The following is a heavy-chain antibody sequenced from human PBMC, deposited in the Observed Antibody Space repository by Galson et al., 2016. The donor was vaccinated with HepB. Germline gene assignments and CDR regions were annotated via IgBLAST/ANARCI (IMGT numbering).Heavy chain of an antibody. CDR3: GRGAYFGMDV. J-gene: IGHJ6*02. Sequence: SLRLSCAASGFTFTSNYMHWVRQAPGKGLVWVSGIHTDGSSPIYADSVKGRFTITRDNTKNTLYLQMNSLRAEDSAVYYCGRGAYFGMDVWAKGPRSPSP. CDR2: IHTDGSSP. V-gene: IGHV3-74*01. CDR1: GFTFTSNY.